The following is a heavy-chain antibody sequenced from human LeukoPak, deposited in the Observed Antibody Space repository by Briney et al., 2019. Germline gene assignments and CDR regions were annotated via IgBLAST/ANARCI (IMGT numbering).Heavy chain of an antibody. CDR1: GYTFTSYA. V-gene: IGHV7-4-1*02. CDR2: INTNTGNP. J-gene: IGHJ6*02. Sequence: ASVKVPCKASGYTFTSYAMNWVRQAPGQGLEWMGWINTNTGNPTYAQGFTERFVFSLDTSVSTAYLQISSLKAEDTAVYYCARVAYSSSWEAGDYYYGMDVWGQGTTVTVSS. D-gene: IGHD6-13*01. CDR3: ARVAYSSSWEAGDYYYGMDV.